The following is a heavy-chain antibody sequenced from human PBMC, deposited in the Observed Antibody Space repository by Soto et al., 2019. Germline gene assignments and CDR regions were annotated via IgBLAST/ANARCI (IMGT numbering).Heavy chain of an antibody. CDR2: INPNSGGT. V-gene: IGHV1-2*04. D-gene: IGHD4-17*01. J-gene: IGHJ6*02. CDR1: GYTFTGYY. Sequence: ASVNVSCTASGYTFTGYYMHWVRQAPGQGLEWMGWINPNSGGTNYAQKFQGWVTMTRDTSISTAYMELSRLRSDDTAVYYCARGSYGSSYSSCGMDVWCPATTVSV. CDR3: ARGSYGSSYSSCGMDV.